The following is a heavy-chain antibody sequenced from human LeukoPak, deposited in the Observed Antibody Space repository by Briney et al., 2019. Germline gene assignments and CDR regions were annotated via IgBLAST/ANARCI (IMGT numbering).Heavy chain of an antibody. CDR2: MNPNSGNT. D-gene: IGHD3-16*01. J-gene: IGHJ5*02. CDR3: ATGFVDYAPA. V-gene: IGHV1-8*01. Sequence: ASVKVSCKASGYTFTSYDINWVRQATGQGLEWMGWMNPNSGNTGYAQKFQGRVTMTEDTSTDTAYMELSSLRSEDTAVYYCATGFVDYAPAWGQGTLVTVSS. CDR1: GYTFTSYD.